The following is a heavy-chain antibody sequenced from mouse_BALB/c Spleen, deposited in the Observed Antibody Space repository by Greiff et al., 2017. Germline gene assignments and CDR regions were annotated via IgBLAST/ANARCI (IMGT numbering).Heavy chain of an antibody. CDR3: ARKVTQAWFAY. J-gene: IGHJ3*01. D-gene: IGHD2-2*01. CDR2: INPSSGYT. Sequence: VQLQQSAAELARPGASVKMSCKASGYTFTSYTMHWVNQRPGQGLEWIGYINPSSGYTEYNQKFKDKTTLTADKSSSTAYMQLSSLTSEDSAVYYCARKVTQAWFAYWGQGTLVTVSA. CDR1: GYTFTSYT. V-gene: IGHV1-4*02.